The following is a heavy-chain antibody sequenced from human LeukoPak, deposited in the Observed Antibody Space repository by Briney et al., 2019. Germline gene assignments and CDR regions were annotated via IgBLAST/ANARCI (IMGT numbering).Heavy chain of an antibody. V-gene: IGHV4-61*02. CDR1: GGSISSGSYY. CDR2: IYTSGST. CDR3: ARDNPYDFWSGYPNWFDP. Sequence: PSETLSLTCTVSGGSISSGSYYWSWIRQPAGRGLEWIGRIYTSGSTNYNPSLKSRVTISVDTSKNQFSLKLSSVTAADTAVYYCARDNPYDFWSGYPNWFDPWGQGTLVTVSS. J-gene: IGHJ5*02. D-gene: IGHD3-3*01.